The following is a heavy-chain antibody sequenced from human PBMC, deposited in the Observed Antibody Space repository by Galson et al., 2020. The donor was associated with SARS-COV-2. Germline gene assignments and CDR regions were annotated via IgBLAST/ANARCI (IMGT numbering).Heavy chain of an antibody. CDR1: GGSISSSSYY. D-gene: IGHD3-9*01. V-gene: IGHV4-39*07. J-gene: IGHJ6*02. CDR2: IYYSGST. Sequence: SQTLSLTCTVSGGSISSSSYYWGWIRQPPGKGLEWIGSIYYSGSTYYNPSLKSRVTISVDTSKNQFSLKLSSVTAADTAVYYCAREGVLRYFDWLSRYYGMDVWGQGTTVTVSS. CDR3: AREGVLRYFDWLSRYYGMDV.